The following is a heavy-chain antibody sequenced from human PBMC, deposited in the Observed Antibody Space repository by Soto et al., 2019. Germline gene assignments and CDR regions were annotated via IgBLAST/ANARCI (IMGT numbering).Heavy chain of an antibody. V-gene: IGHV4-38-2*02. J-gene: IGHJ6*02. CDR3: ARDGSGWYPGYYYYGMDV. Sequence: SENLSLTCAVSGYSIRSGYYWGWIRQPPGKGLEWIGSIYHSGSTYYNPSLKSRVTISVDTSKNQFSLKLSSVTAADTAVYYCARDGSGWYPGYYYYGMDVWGQGTTVTVSS. CDR2: IYHSGST. CDR1: GYSIRSGYY. D-gene: IGHD6-19*01.